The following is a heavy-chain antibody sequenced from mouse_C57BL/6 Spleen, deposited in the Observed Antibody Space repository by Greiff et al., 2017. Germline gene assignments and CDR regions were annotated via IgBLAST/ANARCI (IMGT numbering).Heavy chain of an antibody. CDR1: GYTFTDYN. CDR3: AREAGPAWFAY. D-gene: IGHD3-3*01. Sequence: EVKLQESGPELVKPGASVKMSCKASGYTFTDYNMHWVKQSHGKSLAWIGYINPNNGGTSSNQKFKGKATLTVNKSSSTAYMELRSLTSEDSAVYYCAREAGPAWFAYWGQGTLVTVSA. V-gene: IGHV1-22*01. CDR2: INPNNGGT. J-gene: IGHJ3*01.